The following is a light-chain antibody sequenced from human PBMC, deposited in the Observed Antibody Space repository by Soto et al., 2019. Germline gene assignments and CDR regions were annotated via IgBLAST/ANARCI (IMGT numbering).Light chain of an antibody. J-gene: IGLJ3*02. CDR1: SSDFGAYNY. CDR2: EVT. CDR3: SSFASSNTWV. V-gene: IGLV2-8*01. Sequence: QSALTQPPSASGSPGQSVTISCTGTSSDFGAYNYVSWYQQHAGKAPKLVIYEVTKLPSGVPDRFSGSKSANTASLTVSGLQAEDEADYYCSSFASSNTWVFGGGTKLTVL.